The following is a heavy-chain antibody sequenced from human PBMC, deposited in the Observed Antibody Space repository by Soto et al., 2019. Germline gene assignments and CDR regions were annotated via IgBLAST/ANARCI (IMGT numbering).Heavy chain of an antibody. CDR3: ARDRREGWFDP. CDR1: GYTFTSYA. D-gene: IGHD1-26*01. V-gene: IGHV1-3*01. CDR2: INAGNGNT. J-gene: IGHJ5*02. Sequence: QVQLVQSGAEVKKPGASVKVSCKASGYTFTSYAMHWVRQAPGQRLEWMGWINAGNGNTKYSQKFQGRVTITRDTAGSTAYMELRSLRSEDTDVYYCARDRREGWFDPWGQGTMVTVSS.